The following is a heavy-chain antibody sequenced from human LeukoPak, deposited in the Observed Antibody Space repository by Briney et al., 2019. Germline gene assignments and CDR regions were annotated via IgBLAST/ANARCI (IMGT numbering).Heavy chain of an antibody. V-gene: IGHV3-23*01. CDR1: GFTFSSYA. CDR3: ARAIAAARTGAFDI. Sequence: GGSLRLSCAASGFTFSSYAMSWVRQAPGKGLEWVSAISGSGGSTYYADSVKGRFTISRDNAKNSLYLQMNSLRAEDTAVYYCARAIAAARTGAFDIWGQGTMVTVSS. CDR2: ISGSGGST. D-gene: IGHD6-13*01. J-gene: IGHJ3*02.